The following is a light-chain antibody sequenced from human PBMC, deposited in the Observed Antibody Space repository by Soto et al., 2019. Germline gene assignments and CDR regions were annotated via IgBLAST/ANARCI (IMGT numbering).Light chain of an antibody. J-gene: IGLJ3*02. Sequence: QSVPTQPASVSGSPGQSITISCTGTSSDVGSYNLVSWYQQQPGKAPKLMIYEVSKRPSGVSNRFSGSKSGNTASLTISGLQAEDEADYYCCSYAGSSTLVFGGGTKLTVL. CDR1: SSDVGSYNL. CDR3: CSYAGSSTLV. CDR2: EVS. V-gene: IGLV2-23*02.